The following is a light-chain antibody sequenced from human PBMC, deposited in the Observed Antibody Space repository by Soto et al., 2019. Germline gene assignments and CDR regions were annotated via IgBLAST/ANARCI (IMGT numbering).Light chain of an antibody. Sequence: QSALTQPRSVSGSPGQSVTISCTGTSSDVGGYNYVSWYQQHPDKAPQVMIYDVSKRPSGVPDRFSGSKSGNTASLTISGLQAEDEAEYYCCSYAGSYTFVFGTGTQLTVL. J-gene: IGLJ1*01. V-gene: IGLV2-11*01. CDR1: SSDVGGYNY. CDR3: CSYAGSYTFV. CDR2: DVS.